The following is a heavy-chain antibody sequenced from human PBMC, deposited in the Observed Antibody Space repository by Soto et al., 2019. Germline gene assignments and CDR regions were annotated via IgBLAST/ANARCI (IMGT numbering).Heavy chain of an antibody. CDR2: MNPNSGNT. J-gene: IGHJ6*02. V-gene: IGHV1-8*02. CDR3: ARLYDFWSGKPSYGMDV. D-gene: IGHD3-3*01. Sequence: ASVKVSCKASGYTFTSYAMHWVRQATGQGLEWMGWMNPNSGNTGYAQKFQGRVTMTRNTSISTAYMELSSLRSEDTAVYYCARLYDFWSGKPSYGMDVWGQGTTVTVSS. CDR1: GYTFTSYA.